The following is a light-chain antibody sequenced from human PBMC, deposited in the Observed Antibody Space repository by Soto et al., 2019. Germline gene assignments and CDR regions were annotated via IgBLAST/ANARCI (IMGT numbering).Light chain of an antibody. CDR3: QQRNDWPIT. J-gene: IGKJ5*01. CDR1: QSVDSH. V-gene: IGKV3-11*01. CDR2: GAS. Sequence: EIVLTQSPASLSLSPGGRATLSCRASQSVDSHLVWYQQKPGQAPRLLIFGASNRATGIPARFSGSGSGTDFTLAINRLEPDDFAVYYCQQRNDWPITFGQGTRLEIK.